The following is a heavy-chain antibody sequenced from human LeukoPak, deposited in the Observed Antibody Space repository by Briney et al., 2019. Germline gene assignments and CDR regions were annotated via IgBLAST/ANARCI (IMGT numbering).Heavy chain of an antibody. CDR1: GFTFSSYS. V-gene: IGHV3-21*01. J-gene: IGHJ2*01. D-gene: IGHD4-11*01. Sequence: PGGSLRLSCAASGFTFSSYSMNWVRQAPGKGLEWVSSISSSSSYIYYADSVKGRFTISRDNAKNSLYLQMNSLRAEDTAVYYCARARGYSNLQADLWYFDLWGRGTLVTVSS. CDR3: ARARGYSNLQADLWYFDL. CDR2: ISSSSSYI.